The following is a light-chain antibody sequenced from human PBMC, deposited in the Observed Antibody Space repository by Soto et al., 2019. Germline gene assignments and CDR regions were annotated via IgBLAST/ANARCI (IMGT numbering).Light chain of an antibody. J-gene: IGKJ1*01. CDR2: DAS. V-gene: IGKV3-15*01. CDR3: QQYNAWPWT. Sequence: EIVMTQSPATLSVSPGESATLSCRASQSVANNLAWFQQKPGQAPRLLIYDASTRATSIPARFSGSGSGTELTLTISSLQSEDFAVYFCQQYNAWPWTFGQGTKVEVK. CDR1: QSVANN.